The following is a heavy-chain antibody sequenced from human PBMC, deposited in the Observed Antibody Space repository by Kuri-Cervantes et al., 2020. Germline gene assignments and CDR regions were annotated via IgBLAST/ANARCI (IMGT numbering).Heavy chain of an antibody. D-gene: IGHD2-2*01. CDR1: GGSISGSQW. V-gene: IGHV4-4*02. Sequence: GSLRLSCAVSGGSISGSQWGSWVRQPPGKGLEWIGEIYPSGSTNYNPYLRSRLTISVDKSKNQFSLKLSSVTAADTAVYYCARVPPAGMDYWGQGTLVTVSS. CDR2: IYPSGST. CDR3: ARVPPAGMDY. J-gene: IGHJ4*02.